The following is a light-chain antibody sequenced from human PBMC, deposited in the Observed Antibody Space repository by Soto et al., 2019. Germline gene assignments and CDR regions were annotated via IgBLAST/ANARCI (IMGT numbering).Light chain of an antibody. CDR2: DDS. J-gene: IGLJ2*01. Sequence: SYELTQPPSVSVDPGQTARITCWGTNIGSKNVHRYQQKPGQAPVLVVYDDSDRPSGIHERFSGSNSGNTATLTISRVEPGDEADYYCQVWDSSSDNVVFGGGTKLNVL. CDR3: QVWDSSSDNVV. V-gene: IGLV3-21*02. CDR1: NIGSKN.